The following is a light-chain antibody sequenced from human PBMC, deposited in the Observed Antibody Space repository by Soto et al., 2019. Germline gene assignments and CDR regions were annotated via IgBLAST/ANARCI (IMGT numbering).Light chain of an antibody. CDR3: PQRSNWPPA. CDR2: DSS. CDR1: QSVSRY. Sequence: EIVLTQSPATLSLSPGDRATLSCRASQSVSRYLAWYQQKPGQAPRLLIYDSSNRATGIPARFSGSGSGTDLTLTIGSLEPEDFAVYYCPQRSNWPPAFGGGTKVDIK. V-gene: IGKV3-11*01. J-gene: IGKJ4*01.